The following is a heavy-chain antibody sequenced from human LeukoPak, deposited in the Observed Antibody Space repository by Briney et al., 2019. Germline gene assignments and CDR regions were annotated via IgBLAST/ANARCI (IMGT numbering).Heavy chain of an antibody. CDR1: GGSFSGYY. Sequence: AETLSLTCAVYGGSFSGYYWSWIRQPPGKGLEWIGEINHSGSTNYNPSIKSRVTISVDTSKNQFSLKLSSVTAADTAVYYCARVRGRTSNGRITMVRGRFDYWGQGTLVTVSS. D-gene: IGHD3-10*01. CDR2: INHSGST. CDR3: ARVRGRTSNGRITMVRGRFDY. J-gene: IGHJ4*02. V-gene: IGHV4-34*01.